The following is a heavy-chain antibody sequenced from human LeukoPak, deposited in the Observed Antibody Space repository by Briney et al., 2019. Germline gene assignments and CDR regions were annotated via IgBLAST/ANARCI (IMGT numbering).Heavy chain of an antibody. CDR3: TRVSRPRTWFDP. J-gene: IGHJ5*02. Sequence: SETLSLTCTVSGGSISSSSYYWGWIRQPPGKGLEWIGSIYYSGSTYYNPSLKSRVTISVDTSKNQFSLMLSSVTAADTAVYYCTRVSRPRTWFDPWGQGTLVTVSS. CDR1: GGSISSSSYY. V-gene: IGHV4-39*07. CDR2: IYYSGST.